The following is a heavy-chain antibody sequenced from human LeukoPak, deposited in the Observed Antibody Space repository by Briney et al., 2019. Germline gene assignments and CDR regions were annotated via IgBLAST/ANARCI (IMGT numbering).Heavy chain of an antibody. J-gene: IGHJ4*02. V-gene: IGHV3-30-3*01. Sequence: GRSLRLSCAASGFXFSSYAIHWVRQAPGKGLEWVAVISYDGSNKYYADSVKGRFTISRDNSKNTLYPQMNSLRAEDTAVYYCARESWGSGFDYWGQGTLVTVSS. CDR1: GFXFSSYA. CDR2: ISYDGSNK. CDR3: ARESWGSGFDY. D-gene: IGHD7-27*01.